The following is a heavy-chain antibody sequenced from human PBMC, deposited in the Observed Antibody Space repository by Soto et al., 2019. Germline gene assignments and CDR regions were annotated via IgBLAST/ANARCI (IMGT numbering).Heavy chain of an antibody. CDR2: INPSGGRT. CDR3: AREFCTRSGCYGSFDL. J-gene: IGHJ4*02. V-gene: IGHV1-46*01. Sequence: ASVKVSCKASGYTFSNYYVHWVRQAPGQGLEWMGVINPSGGRTSHAQKFQGSVTMTSDTSTSTVYMELSSLTSDDTAVYYCAREFCTRSGCYGSFDLWGQGTLVTVS. D-gene: IGHD2-8*02. CDR1: GYTFSNYY.